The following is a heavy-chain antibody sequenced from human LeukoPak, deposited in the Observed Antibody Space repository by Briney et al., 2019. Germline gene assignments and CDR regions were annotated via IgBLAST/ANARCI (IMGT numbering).Heavy chain of an antibody. J-gene: IGHJ4*02. D-gene: IGHD3-16*01. CDR1: GYTFTGYY. Sequence: GASVKVSCKGSGYTFTGYYMHWVRQAPGQGLEWMAWINPNSGATDYAQRFQGRVTVTRDTSISTAYMELSSLESDDTAMYYCVRDLMTTQTWDFDYWGQGTLVSVSS. CDR3: VRDLMTTQTWDFDY. CDR2: INPNSGAT. V-gene: IGHV1-2*02.